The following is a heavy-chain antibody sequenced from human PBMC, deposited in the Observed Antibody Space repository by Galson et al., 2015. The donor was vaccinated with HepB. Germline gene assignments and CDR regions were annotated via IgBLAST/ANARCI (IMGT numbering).Heavy chain of an antibody. D-gene: IGHD4-11*01. V-gene: IGHV1-69*10. CDR1: GGTFSRYA. CDR2: IIPIFGIA. Sequence: SVKVSCKASGGTFSRYAISWVRQAPGQGLEWMGGIIPIFGIANYAQKFQGRVTITADKSTSTAYMELSSLRSEDTAVYYCAREGETTVTTYYYGMDVWGQGTTVTVSS. J-gene: IGHJ6*02. CDR3: AREGETTVTTYYYGMDV.